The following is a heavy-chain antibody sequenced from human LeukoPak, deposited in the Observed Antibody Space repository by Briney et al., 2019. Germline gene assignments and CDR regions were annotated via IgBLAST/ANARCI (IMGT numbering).Heavy chain of an antibody. Sequence: SETLSLTCTVSGASLSRYYWTWIRQSPGKGLEWIGSIYYRGDTIYSPSFQSRVTMSVDTSKNQFSLGLNSVTAADTAIYYCARIGDGWPTSFPPDYWGQGSLVTVSS. V-gene: IGHV4-59*12. CDR1: GASLSRYY. D-gene: IGHD5-24*01. J-gene: IGHJ4*02. CDR3: ARIGDGWPTSFPPDY. CDR2: IYYRGDT.